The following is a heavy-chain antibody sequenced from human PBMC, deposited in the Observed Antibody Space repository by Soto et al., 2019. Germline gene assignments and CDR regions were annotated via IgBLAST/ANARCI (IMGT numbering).Heavy chain of an antibody. D-gene: IGHD3-9*01. CDR3: ARLEGLATISYYFDF. J-gene: IGHJ4*02. CDR1: DDSINSDKYY. CDR2: IYYRGNA. V-gene: IGHV4-39*01. Sequence: SETLSLTCSVSDDSINSDKYYWGWIRQPPGKGLEWIGSIYYRGNAYYNPSLQTRVTISLDKSKRQFSLKLNSVTAADSALYFCARLEGLATISYYFDFWGPGALVTVSS.